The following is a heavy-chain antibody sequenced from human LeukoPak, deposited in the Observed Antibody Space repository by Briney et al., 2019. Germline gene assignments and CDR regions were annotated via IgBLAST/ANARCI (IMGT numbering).Heavy chain of an antibody. J-gene: IGHJ4*02. V-gene: IGHV1-18*01. CDR2: ISAYNGNT. CDR1: GYTFTSYG. Sequence: ASVTVSCKASGYTFTSYGISWVRQAPGQGLEWMGWISAYNGNTNYAQKLQGRVTMTTDTSTSTAYMELRSLRSDDTAVYYCARAHTWIQLWYLDYWGQGTLVTVSS. D-gene: IGHD5-18*01. CDR3: ARAHTWIQLWYLDY.